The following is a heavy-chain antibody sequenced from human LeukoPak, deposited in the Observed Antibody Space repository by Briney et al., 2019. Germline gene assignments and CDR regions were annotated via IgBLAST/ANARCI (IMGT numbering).Heavy chain of an antibody. V-gene: IGHV4-59*12. Sequence: PSETLSLTCTVSGGSISSYYWSWIRQPPGKGLEWIGYIYYSGSTNYNPSLKSRVTISVDTSKNQFSLRLSSVTAADTAVFYCASMPGYYEPFDYWGQGTLVTVSS. CDR1: GGSISSYY. CDR2: IYYSGST. J-gene: IGHJ4*02. CDR3: ASMPGYYEPFDY. D-gene: IGHD3-22*01.